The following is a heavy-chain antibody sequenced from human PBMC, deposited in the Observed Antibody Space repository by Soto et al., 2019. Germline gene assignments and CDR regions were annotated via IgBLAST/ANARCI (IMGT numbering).Heavy chain of an antibody. CDR2: INYDGSSK. D-gene: IGHD2-21*01. J-gene: IGHJ6*02. Sequence: QVNLVESGGGAVQAGRSLRVSCATSGFIFIAYGMHWVRQAPGKGLEWVAFINYDGSSKFYGDSVKGRFTVSRDNSKNTLFLQLNSLRGEDTATYYCARCKQKVIHCAMDVWGQGATVTVTS. CDR1: GFIFIAYG. CDR3: ARCKQKVIHCAMDV. V-gene: IGHV3-33*01.